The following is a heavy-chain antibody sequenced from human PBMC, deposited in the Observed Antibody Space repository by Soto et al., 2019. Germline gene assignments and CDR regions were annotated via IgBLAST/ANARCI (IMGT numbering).Heavy chain of an antibody. CDR3: ARARGYSYGPSYDAFDI. D-gene: IGHD5-18*01. CDR2: ISSSSSYI. Sequence: GGSLRLSCAASGFTFISYSINFFRQSPWKGLEWVSSISSSSSYIYYADSVKGRFTISRDNAKNSLYLQMNSLRAEDTAVYYCARARGYSYGPSYDAFDIWGQGTMVTV. CDR1: GFTFISYS. J-gene: IGHJ3*02. V-gene: IGHV3-21*01.